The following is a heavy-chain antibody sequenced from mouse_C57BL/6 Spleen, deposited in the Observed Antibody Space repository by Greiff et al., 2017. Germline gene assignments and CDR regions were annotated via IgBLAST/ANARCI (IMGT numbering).Heavy chain of an antibody. Sequence: VQLQQSGPELVKPGASVKMSCKASGYTFTNYNMHWVKQSHGKSLEWIGYINPNNGGTSYNQKFKGKATLTVNKSSSTAYMELRSLTSEDSAVYYCAKGYGSSRYYFDYWGQGTTLTVSS. CDR1: GYTFTNYN. V-gene: IGHV1-22*01. D-gene: IGHD1-1*01. CDR2: INPNNGGT. CDR3: AKGYGSSRYYFDY. J-gene: IGHJ2*01.